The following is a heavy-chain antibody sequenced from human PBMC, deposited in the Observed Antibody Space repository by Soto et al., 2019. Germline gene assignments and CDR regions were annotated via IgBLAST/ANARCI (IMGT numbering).Heavy chain of an antibody. D-gene: IGHD3-10*01. J-gene: IGHJ6*02. CDR3: ARGVGFGYYYYHMDL. V-gene: IGHV4-61*01. Sequence: SETLSLTCTVSGDSVTSVSDYWSWIRQPPGKGLEWIGYIYYSGSADYNPSLGSRVTISIDTSKNQFSLKLTSVTAADTAVYYCARGVGFGYYYYHMDLWGQGTTGTVS. CDR1: GDSVTSVSDY. CDR2: IYYSGSA.